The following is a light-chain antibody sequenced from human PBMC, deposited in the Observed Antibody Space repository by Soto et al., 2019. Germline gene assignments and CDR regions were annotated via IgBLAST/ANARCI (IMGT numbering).Light chain of an antibody. V-gene: IGLV2-14*01. Sequence: QSVLTQPASVSGSPGQSITISCTGTSSDVGGYNCVSWYQQHPGKAPKVIIYEVINRPSGVSNRFSGSKSGSTASLTISGLQAEDEADYYCISYTSISTLVFGTGTKVTVL. CDR1: SSDVGGYNC. CDR2: EVI. CDR3: ISYTSISTLV. J-gene: IGLJ1*01.